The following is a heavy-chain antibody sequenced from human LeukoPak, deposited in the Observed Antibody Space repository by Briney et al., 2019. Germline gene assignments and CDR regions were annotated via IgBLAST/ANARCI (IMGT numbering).Heavy chain of an antibody. CDR3: ARAAYSSTWYSRYFDL. CDR1: GFTFSSYW. V-gene: IGHV3-13*01. J-gene: IGHJ2*01. D-gene: IGHD6-13*01. Sequence: GGSLRLSCAASGFTFSSYWMHWVRQATGKGLEWVSGVGTAGEIYYPGSVKGRFTISRENAKNSLYLQMNSLRAGDTAVYYCARAAYSSTWYSRYFDLWGRGTLVTVSS. CDR2: VGTAGEI.